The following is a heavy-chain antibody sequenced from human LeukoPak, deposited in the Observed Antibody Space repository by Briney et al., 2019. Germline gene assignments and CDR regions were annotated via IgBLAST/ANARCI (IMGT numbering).Heavy chain of an antibody. V-gene: IGHV1-46*01. CDR1: GYTFTGYY. D-gene: IGHD6-19*01. CDR3: ARGSIAVARRSNWGSNGYFDY. J-gene: IGHJ4*02. CDR2: INPSGGST. Sequence: GASVKVSCKASGYTFTGYYMHWVRQAPGQGLEWMGIINPSGGSTSYAQKFQGRVTMTRDTSTSTVYMEPSSLSSEDTAVYYCARGSIAVARRSNWGSNGYFDYWGQGTLVTVSS.